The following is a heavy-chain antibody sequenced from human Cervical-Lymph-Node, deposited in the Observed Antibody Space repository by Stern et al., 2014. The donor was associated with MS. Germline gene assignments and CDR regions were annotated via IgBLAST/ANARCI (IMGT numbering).Heavy chain of an antibody. Sequence: VQLXXXGPGLVKPSETLSLTCTVSGGSISSYYWSWIRQPPGKGLEWIGYIYYSGSTNYNPSLKSRVTISVDTSKHQFSLKLNXXTAAXXXXXXXXXXPTVPXXXXXXXXXWG. J-gene: IGHJ5*01. CDR1: GGSISSYY. CDR2: IYYSGST. CDR3: XXXPTVPXXXXXXXXX. V-gene: IGHV4-59*01. D-gene: IGHD2-2*01.